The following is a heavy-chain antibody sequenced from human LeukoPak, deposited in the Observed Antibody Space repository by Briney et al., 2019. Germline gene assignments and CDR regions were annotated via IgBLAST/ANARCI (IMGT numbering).Heavy chain of an antibody. Sequence: SETLSLTCTVYGGSMNSYYWSWIRQPPGKGLEWIGYINYSGSTNYNPSLKSRVSISVDTSKNQFSLKLSSMTAADTAVYYCARSFSSKYAAAGTGWFDPWGQGTLVTVSS. CDR2: INYSGST. CDR1: GGSMNSYY. CDR3: ARSFSSKYAAAGTGWFDP. D-gene: IGHD6-13*01. J-gene: IGHJ5*02. V-gene: IGHV4-59*01.